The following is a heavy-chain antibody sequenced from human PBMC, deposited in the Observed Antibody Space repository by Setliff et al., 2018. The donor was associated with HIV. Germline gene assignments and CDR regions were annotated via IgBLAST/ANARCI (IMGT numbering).Heavy chain of an antibody. J-gene: IGHJ3*02. CDR2: ISRSNSYI. D-gene: IGHD6-13*01. Sequence: KTGGSLRLSCAASGFPVSYYIMNWVRQAPGKGLEWVSFISRSNSYIYYADSVKGRFTISRDNAKNSLYLQMNSLRAEDTAVYYCARATAAWDDAFDIWGQGTMVTVSS. CDR3: ARATAAWDDAFDI. CDR1: GFPVSYYI. V-gene: IGHV3-21*01.